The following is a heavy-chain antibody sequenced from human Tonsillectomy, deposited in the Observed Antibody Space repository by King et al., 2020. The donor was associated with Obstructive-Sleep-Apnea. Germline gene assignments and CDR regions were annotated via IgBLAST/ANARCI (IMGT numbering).Heavy chain of an antibody. J-gene: IGHJ5*02. Sequence: VQLVESGGGLVQPGGSLRLSCAASGFTFSSYWMHWVRQAPGKGLVWFSRINSDGSSTSYADSVKGRFTISRDNAKNTLYLQMNSLRAEDTAVYYCARAEGNYDFWSGYYRPFDPWGQGTLVTVSS. CDR2: INSDGSST. CDR3: ARAEGNYDFWSGYYRPFDP. V-gene: IGHV3-74*02. D-gene: IGHD3-3*01. CDR1: GFTFSSYW.